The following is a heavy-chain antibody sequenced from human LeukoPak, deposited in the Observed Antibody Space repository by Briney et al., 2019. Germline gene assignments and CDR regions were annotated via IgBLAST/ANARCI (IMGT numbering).Heavy chain of an antibody. V-gene: IGHV3-21*06. Sequence: GGSLRLSCVASGFTFSSYSMNWVRQAPGKGLEWVSSISSSSSYIYYADSVKGRFTISRDNAKNSLYLQMNSLRAEDTAIYYCARVFWFGELFYWGQGTLVTVSS. D-gene: IGHD3-10*01. CDR3: ARVFWFGELFY. CDR1: GFTFSSYS. J-gene: IGHJ4*02. CDR2: ISSSSSYI.